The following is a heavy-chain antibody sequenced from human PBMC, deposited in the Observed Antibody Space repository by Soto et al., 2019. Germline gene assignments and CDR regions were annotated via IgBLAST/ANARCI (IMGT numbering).Heavy chain of an antibody. CDR2: FDPEDGET. J-gene: IGHJ4*02. CDR3: GAVQGVVVPAAIDY. Sequence: QVQLVQSGAAVKKPGASVKVSCKVSGYTLTELSMHWVRQAPGKGLEWMGGFDPEDGETIYAQKFQGRVTMTEDTSTDRAYRERSSLRSEDTAVYYCGAVQGVVVPAAIDYWGQGTLVTVSS. V-gene: IGHV1-24*01. D-gene: IGHD2-2*01. CDR1: GYTLTELS.